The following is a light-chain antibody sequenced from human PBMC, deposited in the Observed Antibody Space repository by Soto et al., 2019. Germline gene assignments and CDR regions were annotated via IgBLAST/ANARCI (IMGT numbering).Light chain of an antibody. J-gene: IGLJ2*01. CDR2: EVS. CDR1: SSDVGGYNY. Sequence: QSALTQPASVFGSPGQSITISCTGTSSDVGGYNYVSWYQQHPGKAPKLMIYEVSNRPSGVSNRFSGSKSGNTASLTISGLQAEDEADYYCSSYTSSSPVVFGGGTQLTVL. V-gene: IGLV2-14*01. CDR3: SSYTSSSPVV.